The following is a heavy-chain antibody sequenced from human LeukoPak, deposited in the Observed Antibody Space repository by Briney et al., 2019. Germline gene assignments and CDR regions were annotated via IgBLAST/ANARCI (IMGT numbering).Heavy chain of an antibody. V-gene: IGHV1-24*01. CDR1: GYTLTELS. D-gene: IGHD2-2*01. J-gene: IGHJ4*02. CDR2: FDPEDGET. CDR3: ATQIGGIVVVPAATLGDYYFDY. Sequence: ASVKVSCKVSGYTLTELSMHWARQAPGKGLEWMGGFDPEDGETIYAQKFQGRVTMTEDTSTDTAYMELSSLRSEDTAVYYCATQIGGIVVVPAATLGDYYFDYWGQGTLSPSPQ.